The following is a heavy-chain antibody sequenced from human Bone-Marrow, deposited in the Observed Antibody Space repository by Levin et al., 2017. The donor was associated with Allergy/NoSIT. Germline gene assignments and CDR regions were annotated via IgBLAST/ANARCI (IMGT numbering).Heavy chain of an antibody. CDR2: IIPIFGTA. V-gene: IGHV1-69*06. D-gene: IGHD3-22*01. CDR3: SRDQEYCDSSGDYYRHAFDI. J-gene: IGHJ3*02. CDR1: GGTFSSYA. Sequence: GASVKVSCKASGGTFSSYAISWVRQAPGQGLEWMGGIIPIFGTANYAHKFQGRVTITADKSTSTAYMELSSLRSEDTAVYYCSRDQEYCDSSGDYYRHAFDIWGQGTMVTVSS.